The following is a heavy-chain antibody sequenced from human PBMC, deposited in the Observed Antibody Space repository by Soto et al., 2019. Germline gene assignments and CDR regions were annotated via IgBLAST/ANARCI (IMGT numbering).Heavy chain of an antibody. Sequence: QLQLQESGPGLVKPSETLSLTCTVSGGSISSSDFYWGWLRQTPGKGLEFIGSMYYSGSTYYNPSLNSRLTISVDTAKNQFTLKVISVTAADSAVYYCAVVDSTGNWFDPWGEGALVTVSS. CDR3: AVVDSTGNWFDP. V-gene: IGHV4-39*01. D-gene: IGHD6-25*01. J-gene: IGHJ5*02. CDR2: MYYSGST. CDR1: GGSISSSDFY.